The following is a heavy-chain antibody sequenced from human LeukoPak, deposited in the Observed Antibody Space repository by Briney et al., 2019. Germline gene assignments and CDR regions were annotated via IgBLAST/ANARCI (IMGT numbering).Heavy chain of an antibody. CDR2: IRYDGSNK. Sequence: PGGSLRPSCAASGFTFSSYGMHWVRQAPGKGLEWVAVIRYDGSNKYYADSVKGRFTISRDNSKNTLYLQMNSLRAEDTAVYYCARERSGYCSGGSCYSTHYNWFDPWGQGTLVTVSS. J-gene: IGHJ5*02. CDR1: GFTFSSYG. D-gene: IGHD2-15*01. V-gene: IGHV3-33*01. CDR3: ARERSGYCSGGSCYSTHYNWFDP.